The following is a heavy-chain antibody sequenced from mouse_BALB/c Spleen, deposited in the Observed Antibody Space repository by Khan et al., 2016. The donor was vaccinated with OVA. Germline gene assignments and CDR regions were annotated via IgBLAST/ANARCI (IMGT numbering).Heavy chain of an antibody. Sequence: EVELVESGGGLVQPGGSLKLSCAASGFPFSSYGMSWVRQTPDKRLELVATINSNGGSTYYPDSVKGRFTISRDNAKNTLYLQMSSLKSEDTAMYYGARMARTINWGQGTTLTVSS. CDR2: INSNGGST. V-gene: IGHV5-6-3*01. CDR3: ARMARTIN. J-gene: IGHJ2*01. CDR1: GFPFSSYG.